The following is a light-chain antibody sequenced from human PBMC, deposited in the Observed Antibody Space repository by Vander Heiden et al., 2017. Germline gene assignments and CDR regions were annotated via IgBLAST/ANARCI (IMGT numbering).Light chain of an antibody. Sequence: QSALTQPRSVSGFPGQSVTISCTGTSSDVGDYNYDSWYQHHPGKAPNLMMFDVYKRHSGVPDRFSGSKSGNTAFLTISGLQAEDEADYYCCSYGGSYTYVFGTGTKVTGL. CDR3: CSYGGSYTYV. CDR1: SSDVGDYNY. V-gene: IGLV2-11*01. J-gene: IGLJ1*01. CDR2: DVY.